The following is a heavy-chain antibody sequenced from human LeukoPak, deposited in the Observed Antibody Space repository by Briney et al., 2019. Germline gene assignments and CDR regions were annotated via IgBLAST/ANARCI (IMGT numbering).Heavy chain of an antibody. V-gene: IGHV4-38-2*02. CDR3: ARLDHSLWITDY. CDR2: IYHSGSA. J-gene: IGHJ4*01. D-gene: IGHD2-2*03. CDR1: GYSISSGYY. Sequence: SETLSLTCTVSGYSISSGYYWGWIRQPPGKGLEWVGSIYHSGSAYYNPSLKSRVAISVDTSKNQFSLQLSSVTVADTAIYYCARLDHSLWITDYWGHGTLVTVSS.